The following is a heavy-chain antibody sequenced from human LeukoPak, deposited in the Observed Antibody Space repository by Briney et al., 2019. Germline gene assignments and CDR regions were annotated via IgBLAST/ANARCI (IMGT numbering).Heavy chain of an antibody. D-gene: IGHD3-10*01. V-gene: IGHV4-30-4*01. Sequence: SEALSLTCTVSGGSICGGDYYWGWIRQPPRKCLEWIGYIYYGGSTYYNPSLKSRVTISVDTSKNQFSLKLSSVTAADTAVYYCARVDLYGSGSYYVLRWFDPWGQGTLVTVSS. J-gene: IGHJ5*02. CDR1: GGSICGGDYY. CDR3: ARVDLYGSGSYYVLRWFDP. CDR2: IYYGGST.